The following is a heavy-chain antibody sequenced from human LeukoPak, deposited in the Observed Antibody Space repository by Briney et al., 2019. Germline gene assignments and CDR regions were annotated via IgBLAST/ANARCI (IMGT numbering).Heavy chain of an antibody. D-gene: IGHD5-24*01. CDR1: GFTVSSNY. J-gene: IGHJ4*02. CDR3: VRWRQAGF. CDR2: IGGSGVKT. V-gene: IGHV3-23*01. Sequence: KTGGSLRLSCVVSGFTVSSNYMNWVRQAPGKGLEWVSTIGGSGVKTYYADSVKGQFTISRDNSKNTLYLQMNSLRPEDTAVYYCVRWRQAGFWGQGTLVTVSS.